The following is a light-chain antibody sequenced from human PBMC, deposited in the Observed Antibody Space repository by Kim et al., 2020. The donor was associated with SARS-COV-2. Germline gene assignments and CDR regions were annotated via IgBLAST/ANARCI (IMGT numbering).Light chain of an antibody. J-gene: IGLJ3*02. CDR3: QVWDSSSDHWV. CDR1: NIGSKS. Sequence: APRKTARISCGGNNIGSKSVHWYQQKPGQAPVLVIYYDSDRPSGIPERFSGSNSGNTATLTISRVEAGDEADYYCQVWDSSSDHWVFGGGTQRTVL. V-gene: IGLV3-21*04. CDR2: YDS.